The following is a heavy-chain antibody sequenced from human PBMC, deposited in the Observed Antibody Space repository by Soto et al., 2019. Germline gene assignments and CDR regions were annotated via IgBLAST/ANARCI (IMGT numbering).Heavy chain of an antibody. Sequence: EVHLVESGGGLVKPGGSLRLSCAASGFSFSSYSMNWVRQAPGKGLEWVSSISSSSRYIDYADSVKGRFSISRDNAKNSLYLQMNSLRAEDTAIYYCARSRSGPRDYWGQGTLVTVSS. CDR1: GFSFSSYS. CDR3: ARSRSGPRDY. CDR2: ISSSSRYI. V-gene: IGHV3-21*01. D-gene: IGHD3-10*01. J-gene: IGHJ4*02.